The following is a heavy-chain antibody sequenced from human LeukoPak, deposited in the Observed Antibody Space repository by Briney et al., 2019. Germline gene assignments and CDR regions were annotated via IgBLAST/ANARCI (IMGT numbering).Heavy chain of an antibody. CDR3: ARDRSPGDYFDY. Sequence: ASVKVSCKASGYTFTSYYMHWVRQAPGQGLEWMGIINPSGGSTSYPQKFQGRVTMTRDTSTSTVYMELSSLRSEDTAVYYCARDRSPGDYFDYWGQGTLVTVSS. V-gene: IGHV1-46*01. D-gene: IGHD3-10*01. CDR2: INPSGGST. J-gene: IGHJ4*02. CDR1: GYTFTSYY.